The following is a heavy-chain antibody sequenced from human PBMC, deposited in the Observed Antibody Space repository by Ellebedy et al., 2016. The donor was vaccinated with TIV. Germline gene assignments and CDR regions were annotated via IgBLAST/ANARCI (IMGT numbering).Heavy chain of an antibody. CDR2: ISGSGYT. V-gene: IGHV3-23*01. CDR1: GFTFSIYA. Sequence: GESLKISCAASGFTFSIYAMSWVRQAPGKGLECVSLISGSGYTYSADSVKGRFTISRDNSENTLYLQMNNLRTEDTAVYYCAKDLRGGVSRYFDSWGQGTLVTVSS. J-gene: IGHJ4*02. CDR3: AKDLRGGVSRYFDS. D-gene: IGHD2-8*02.